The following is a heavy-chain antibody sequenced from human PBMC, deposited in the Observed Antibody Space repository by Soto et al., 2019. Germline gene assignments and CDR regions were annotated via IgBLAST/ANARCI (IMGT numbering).Heavy chain of an antibody. Sequence: QVQLVQSGAEVKKPGASVKVSYKPSVYPFTSYHVNWVRQAPGQGLEWMGWMNTDSGSTDYALKFQGRLTMTRNTSMSTAYLELRSLTSEDTASYYCARGRFISKGYDSGWYIAHWGQGTQVIVSS. CDR2: MNTDSGST. D-gene: IGHD6-19*01. J-gene: IGHJ5*02. CDR1: VYPFTSYH. V-gene: IGHV1-8*01. CDR3: ARGRFISKGYDSGWYIAH.